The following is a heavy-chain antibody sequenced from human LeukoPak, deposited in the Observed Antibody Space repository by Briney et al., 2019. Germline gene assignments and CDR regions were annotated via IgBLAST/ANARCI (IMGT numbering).Heavy chain of an antibody. D-gene: IGHD3-10*01. J-gene: IGHJ6*02. Sequence: GGSLRLSCAASGFTVSSNYMSWVRQAPGKGLEWVSVIYSGGSTYYADSVKGRFTISRDNSKSTLYLQMNSLRAEDTAVYYCARITMVWGADYGMDVWGQGTTVTVSS. CDR2: IYSGGST. V-gene: IGHV3-53*01. CDR3: ARITMVWGADYGMDV. CDR1: GFTVSSNY.